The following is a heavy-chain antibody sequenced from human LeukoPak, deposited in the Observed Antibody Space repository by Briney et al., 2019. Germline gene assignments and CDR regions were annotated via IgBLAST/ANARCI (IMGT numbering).Heavy chain of an antibody. Sequence: PGGSLSLSCAASGFTFSSYAMSWVRQAPGKGLEWVSAISDSSGNTYYADSVKGRFTISRDNSKDTLYLQMNSLRAEDTAVYYCAKDPGPWGSWFDPWGQGTLVTVSS. CDR1: GFTFSSYA. D-gene: IGHD7-27*01. J-gene: IGHJ5*02. CDR2: ISDSSGNT. V-gene: IGHV3-23*01. CDR3: AKDPGPWGSWFDP.